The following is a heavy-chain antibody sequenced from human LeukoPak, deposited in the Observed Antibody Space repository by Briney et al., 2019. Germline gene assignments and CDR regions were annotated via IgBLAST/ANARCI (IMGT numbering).Heavy chain of an antibody. J-gene: IGHJ4*02. CDR1: GGSISSYY. Sequence: SETLSLTCTVSGGSISSYYWSWIRQPAGKGLEWIGRIYASGSTNYNPSLKSRVTMSVDTSKNQFSLKLSSVTAADTAVYYCARGITIFGVVIDDYWGQGTLVTVSS. CDR3: ARGITIFGVVIDDY. CDR2: IYASGST. V-gene: IGHV4-4*07. D-gene: IGHD3-3*01.